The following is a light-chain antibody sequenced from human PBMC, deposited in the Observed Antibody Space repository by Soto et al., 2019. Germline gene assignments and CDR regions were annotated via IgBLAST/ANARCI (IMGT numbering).Light chain of an antibody. V-gene: IGKV1-39*01. J-gene: IGKJ1*01. Sequence: IQMTQSPSSLSASVGDRVTINCRTSQSINIYLNWYQQKPGKVPKLLMSAASSLQSGVPSRFSGSGSGTDFTLTISSLQPEDFATYYCQQYYTVPSFGLWTKVEI. CDR3: QQYYTVPS. CDR1: QSINIY. CDR2: AAS.